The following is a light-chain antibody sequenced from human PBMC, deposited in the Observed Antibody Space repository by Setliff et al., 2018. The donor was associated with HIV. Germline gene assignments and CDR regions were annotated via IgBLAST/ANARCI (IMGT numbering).Light chain of an antibody. V-gene: IGKV3-15*01. CDR3: QQYNNWPPYT. CDR2: GAS. J-gene: IGKJ2*01. CDR1: QSVNSN. Sequence: EIVMTQSPATLSVSPGVRATLSCRASQSVNSNLACYQQKPGQAPRLIIYGASTRATGIPARFSGSGSGTEFTLTISSLQSEDFAVYYCQQYNNWPPYTFGQGT.